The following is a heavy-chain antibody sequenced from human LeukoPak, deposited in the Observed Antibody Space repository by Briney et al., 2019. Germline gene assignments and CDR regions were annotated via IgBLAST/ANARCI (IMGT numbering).Heavy chain of an antibody. CDR2: INWSGGSS. CDR3: ARHGRDHMYFDY. J-gene: IGHJ4*02. CDR1: GFTFDDCG. D-gene: IGHD1-14*01. Sequence: GGSLRLSCAASGFTFDDCGMSWVRQVPGKGLEWICSINWSGGSSGFADSVKGRFTISRDNAKNSLYLQMSSLRAEDTALYYCARHGRDHMYFDYWGRGTLITVSS. V-gene: IGHV3-20*04.